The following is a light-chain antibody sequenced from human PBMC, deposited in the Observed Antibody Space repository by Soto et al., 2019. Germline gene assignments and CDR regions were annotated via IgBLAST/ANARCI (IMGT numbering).Light chain of an antibody. CDR1: QSVSSDY. CDR2: GAS. Sequence: EIVLTQSPGTLSFSPGERATLSCRASQSVSSDYLAWYQQKPGQAPRLLIYGASSRATGIPDRFSGSGSGTDFTLTVSRLEPADFAVFYCQQYGSSPPTFGQGTKVEIK. V-gene: IGKV3-20*01. J-gene: IGKJ2*01. CDR3: QQYGSSPPT.